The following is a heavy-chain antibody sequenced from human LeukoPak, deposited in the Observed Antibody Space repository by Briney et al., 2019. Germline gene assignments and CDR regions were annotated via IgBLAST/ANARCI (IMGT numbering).Heavy chain of an antibody. CDR1: GFTLNRYP. CDR2: INTDTGNP. CDR3: AREFTAWSFDI. D-gene: IGHD2-15*01. Sequence: ASVKVSCKASGFTLNRYPMTWVRQAPGQGLEWMGWINTDTGNPTYAQGFTGRFVFSLDTSVSTAYVQISNLKAEDTAVYYCAREFTAWSFDIWGQGTVVTVSS. V-gene: IGHV7-4-1*02. J-gene: IGHJ3*02.